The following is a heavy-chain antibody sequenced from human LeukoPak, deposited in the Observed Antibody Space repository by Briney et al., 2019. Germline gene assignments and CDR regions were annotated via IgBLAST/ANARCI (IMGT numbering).Heavy chain of an antibody. J-gene: IGHJ4*02. CDR3: ARDKDGGTPYYFDY. CDR1: GGSFSAYY. Sequence: PSETLSLTCAVYGGSFSAYYWSWIRQPPGKGLEWIGEINHSGSTNYNPSLESRVTISVDTSENQFSLKLSSVTAADTAVYYCARDKDGGTPYYFDYWGQGTLVTVSS. D-gene: IGHD1-7*01. CDR2: INHSGST. V-gene: IGHV4-34*01.